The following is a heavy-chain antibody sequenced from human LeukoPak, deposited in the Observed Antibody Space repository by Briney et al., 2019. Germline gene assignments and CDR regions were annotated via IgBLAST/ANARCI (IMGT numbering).Heavy chain of an antibody. CDR1: GFTFSSYS. D-gene: IGHD1-26*01. CDR3: ASRVGSWFDY. V-gene: IGHV3-66*01. J-gene: IGHJ4*02. Sequence: PGGSLRLSCAASGFTFSSYSMNWVRQAPGKGLEWVSVIYSGGSTYYADSVKGRFTISRDNSKNTLYLQMNSLRAEDTAVYYCASRVGSWFDYWGQGTLVTVSS. CDR2: IYSGGST.